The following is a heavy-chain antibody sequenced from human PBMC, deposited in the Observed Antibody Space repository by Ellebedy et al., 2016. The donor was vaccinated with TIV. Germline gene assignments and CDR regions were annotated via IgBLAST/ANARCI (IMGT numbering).Heavy chain of an antibody. D-gene: IGHD4-17*01. J-gene: IGHJ4*02. Sequence: GESLKISXVASGFTFSRYAMIWVRQAPGKGLEWVSLISGSASDDKTYYIDSVKGRFTISRDNSKNTVSLHMSSLRAEDTAVYFCAKERHEYGDSGFDYWGQGTLVTVSS. CDR3: AKERHEYGDSGFDY. V-gene: IGHV3-23*01. CDR1: GFTFSRYA. CDR2: ISGSASDDKT.